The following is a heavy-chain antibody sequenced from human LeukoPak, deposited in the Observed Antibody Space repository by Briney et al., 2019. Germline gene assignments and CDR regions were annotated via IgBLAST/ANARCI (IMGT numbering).Heavy chain of an antibody. Sequence: SETLSLTCAVYGGSFSGYYWSWIRQPPGKGLEWIGEINHSGSTNYNPSLKSRVTISVDPSKNQFSLKLSSVTAADTAVYYCARHGSDYSFDYWGQGTLVTVSS. V-gene: IGHV4-34*01. CDR1: GGSFSGYY. J-gene: IGHJ4*02. D-gene: IGHD3-22*01. CDR3: ARHGSDYSFDY. CDR2: INHSGST.